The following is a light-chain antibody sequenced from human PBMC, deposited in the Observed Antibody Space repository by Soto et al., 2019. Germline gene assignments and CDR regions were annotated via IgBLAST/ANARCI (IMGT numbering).Light chain of an antibody. J-gene: IGKJ1*01. V-gene: IGKV3-20*01. Sequence: EIVLTQSPGSLSLSPGQRATLSCRASQSVDTTFFAWYQKKPGQAPRLLIYGASKRATGIPDRFSGSGSGTDFTLIISRLEPQDFAMYYCQQYTSSVTFGQGTKVEIK. CDR2: GAS. CDR1: QSVDTTF. CDR3: QQYTSSVT.